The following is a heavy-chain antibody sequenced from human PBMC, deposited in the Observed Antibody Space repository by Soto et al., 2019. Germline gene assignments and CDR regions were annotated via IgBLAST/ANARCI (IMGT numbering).Heavy chain of an antibody. CDR1: GFTFNIYG. V-gene: IGHV3-30*18. CDR2: ISYDGSNQ. CDR3: AKDQASGQGSFDS. Sequence: PGGSLRLSCAASGFTFNIYGMHWVRQAPDKGLEWVALISYDGSNQYYADSVKGRFTISRDNSKNTLFLQMNSLRADDTAVYYCAKDQASGQGSFDSWGQGTLVTVSP. J-gene: IGHJ4*02.